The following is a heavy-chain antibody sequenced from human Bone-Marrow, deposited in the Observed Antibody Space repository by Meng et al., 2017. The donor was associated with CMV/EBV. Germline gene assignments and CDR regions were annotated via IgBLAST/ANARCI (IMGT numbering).Heavy chain of an antibody. CDR3: ATTYYYDSSGYYYVFDAFDI. CDR1: GFTFSTYG. Sequence: GESLKISCTASGFTFSTYGMHWVRQAPGEGLEWVAFMRNDGSNQDYADSVKGRFKISRDNSKNTVYLQMHSLRAEDTAVYYCATTYYYDSSGYYYVFDAFDIWGQGTMVTVSS. CDR2: MRNDGSNQ. D-gene: IGHD3-22*01. V-gene: IGHV3-30*02. J-gene: IGHJ3*02.